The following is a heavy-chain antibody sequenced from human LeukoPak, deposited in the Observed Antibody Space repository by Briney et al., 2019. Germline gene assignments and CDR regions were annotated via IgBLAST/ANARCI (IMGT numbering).Heavy chain of an antibody. CDR3: ARGRDHSSSRYMGAFDI. Sequence: ASVRVSCTASGYTFTSYAISWVRQAPGQGLEWMGWISAYSGNTNYAQKLQGRVTMTTDTSTSTAYLKLSSLRSDDTAVYYCARGRDHSSSRYMGAFDIWAQGTMVTVSS. V-gene: IGHV1-18*01. CDR2: ISAYSGNT. CDR1: GYTFTSYA. D-gene: IGHD6-13*01. J-gene: IGHJ3*02.